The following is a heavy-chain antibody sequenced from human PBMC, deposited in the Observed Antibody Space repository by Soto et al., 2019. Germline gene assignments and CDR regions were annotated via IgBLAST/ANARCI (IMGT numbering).Heavy chain of an antibody. CDR1: GFTFSSYW. D-gene: IGHD6-6*01. J-gene: IGHJ6*02. V-gene: IGHV3-74*01. CDR3: ASMGYSSSSYYYYYGMDV. Sequence: PWGSLRLSCAASGFTFSSYWMHWVRQAPGKXLVWVSRINSDGSSTSYADSVKGRFTISRDNAKNTLYLQMNSLRAEDTAVYYCASMGYSSSSYYYYYGMDVWGQGTTVTVSS. CDR2: INSDGSST.